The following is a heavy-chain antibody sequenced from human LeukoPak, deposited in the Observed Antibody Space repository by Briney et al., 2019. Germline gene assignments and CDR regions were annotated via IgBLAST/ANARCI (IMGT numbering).Heavy chain of an antibody. CDR1: EFTFSSYG. CDR3: ARDQRPGWGEYFQH. J-gene: IGHJ1*01. V-gene: IGHV3-33*01. D-gene: IGHD3-16*01. CDR2: IWYDGSNK. Sequence: GGSLRLSCAASEFTFSSYGMHWVRQAPGKGLEWVAVIWYDGSNKYYAASVKGRFTISRDNSKNTVYLQMNSLRVEDTAVYYCARDQRPGWGEYFQHWGQGTLVTVSS.